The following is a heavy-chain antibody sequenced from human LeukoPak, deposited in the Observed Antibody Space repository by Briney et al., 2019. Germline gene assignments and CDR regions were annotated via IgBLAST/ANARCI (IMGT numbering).Heavy chain of an antibody. D-gene: IGHD3-10*01. Sequence: SETLSLTCTVSGGSVSSGSYYWSWIRQPPGKGLEWIGYMHYSGSTNYNPSLKSRVTISVDTSKNQFSLKLSSVTAADTAVYYCARWILYSSGSYSDYWGQGTLVTVSS. CDR1: GGSVSSGSYY. CDR3: ARWILYSSGSYSDY. V-gene: IGHV4-61*01. CDR2: MHYSGST. J-gene: IGHJ4*02.